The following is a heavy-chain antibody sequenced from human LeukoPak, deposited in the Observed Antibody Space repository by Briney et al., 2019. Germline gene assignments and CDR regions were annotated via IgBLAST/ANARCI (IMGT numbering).Heavy chain of an antibody. J-gene: IGHJ4*02. CDR1: GYTFTSYG. CDR3: ARGVRSHYYGSGSPSYYFDY. V-gene: IGHV1-18*01. CDR2: ISAYNGNT. Sequence: ASVKVSCKASGYTFTSYGISWVRQAPGQGLEWMGWISAYNGNTNHAQKLQGRVTMTTDTSTSTAYTELRSLRSDDTAVYYCARGVRSHYYGSGSPSYYFDYWGQGTLVTVSS. D-gene: IGHD3-10*01.